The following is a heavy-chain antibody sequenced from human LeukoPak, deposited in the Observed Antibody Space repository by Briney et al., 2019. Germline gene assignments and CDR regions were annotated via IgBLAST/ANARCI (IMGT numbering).Heavy chain of an antibody. J-gene: IGHJ3*02. Sequence: SAALSLPFAVSDDSFSSHYWTWIRRPPGKGLGGSGYISYIGTTNYNPSLKSRVTISIDTSKNQFSLKLSSVTAADTAVYYCARDLVTVTKGFDIWGQGTMVSVSS. CDR2: ISYIGTT. D-gene: IGHD4-17*01. CDR3: ARDLVTVTKGFDI. V-gene: IGHV4-59*11. CDR1: DDSFSSHY.